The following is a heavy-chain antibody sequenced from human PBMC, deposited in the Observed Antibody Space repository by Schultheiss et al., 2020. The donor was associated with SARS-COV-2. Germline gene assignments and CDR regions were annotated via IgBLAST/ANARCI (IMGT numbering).Heavy chain of an antibody. CDR1: GFTFSTYS. J-gene: IGHJ4*02. D-gene: IGHD6-6*01. Sequence: GGSLRLSCAASGFTFSTYSMNWVRQAPGKGLEYVSAINSNGHSTYYADSMKGRFTISRDNSKNTVFLQMSSLRPEDTAVYYCVKEQLVFTSPFDSWGQGTLVTVSS. CDR2: INSNGHST. V-gene: IGHV3-64D*09. CDR3: VKEQLVFTSPFDS.